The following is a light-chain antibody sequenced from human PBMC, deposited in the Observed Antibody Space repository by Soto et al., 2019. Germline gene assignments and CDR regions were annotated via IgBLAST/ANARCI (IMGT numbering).Light chain of an antibody. J-gene: IGLJ1*01. CDR1: SRDVGGYKY. CDR3: SSYTSSSTFV. V-gene: IGLV2-14*01. CDR2: DVS. Sequence: QSVLTQPASVSGSPGQSITISCTGSSRDVGGYKYVSWYQQHPGKAPKLMIYDVSSRPSGVSNRFSGSKSGNTASLTISGLQAEDEADYYCSSYTSSSTFVFGSGTKLTVL.